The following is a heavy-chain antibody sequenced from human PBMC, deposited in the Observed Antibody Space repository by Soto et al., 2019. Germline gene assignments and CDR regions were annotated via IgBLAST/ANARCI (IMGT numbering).Heavy chain of an antibody. V-gene: IGHV3-30-3*01. D-gene: IGHD6-19*01. CDR1: GFTFSSYA. J-gene: IGHJ6*02. CDR2: ISYDGSNK. Sequence: GGSLRLSCAASGFTFSSYAMHWVRQAPGKGLEWVAVISYDGSNKYYADSVKGRFTISRDNSKNTLYLQMNSLRAEDTAVYYCARAEQWLVLTYYYGMDVWGQGTTVTVSS. CDR3: ARAEQWLVLTYYYGMDV.